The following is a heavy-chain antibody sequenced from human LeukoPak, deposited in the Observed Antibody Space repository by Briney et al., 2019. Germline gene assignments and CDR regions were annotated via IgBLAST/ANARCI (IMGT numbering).Heavy chain of an antibody. CDR2: ISSSSSTI. V-gene: IGHV3-48*02. CDR3: WTNLLELDY. Sequence: PGGCRRLSCAASGFTFGSDSTTCVRAAPGERREWVSYISSSSSTIYYADSVKGRFTISRDNAKNSLYLQMNSLRDEDTAVYYCWTNLLELDYWGQGTLVTVSS. J-gene: IGHJ4*02. D-gene: IGHD1/OR15-1a*01. CDR1: GFTFGSDS.